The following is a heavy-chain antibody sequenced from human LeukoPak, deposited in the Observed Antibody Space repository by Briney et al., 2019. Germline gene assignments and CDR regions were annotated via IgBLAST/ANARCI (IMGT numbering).Heavy chain of an antibody. J-gene: IGHJ4*02. CDR1: GYTFTGYY. V-gene: IGHV1-2*02. CDR2: INPNSGGT. D-gene: IGHD3-22*01. Sequence: ASMKVSCKASGYTFTGYYIHWVRLAPGQGLEWMGWINPNSGGTNYAQKFQGRVTMTRDTSISTAYMELNSLRSDDTAVYFCARDLGYDSSGYWYWGQGTLVTVSS. CDR3: ARDLGYDSSGYWY.